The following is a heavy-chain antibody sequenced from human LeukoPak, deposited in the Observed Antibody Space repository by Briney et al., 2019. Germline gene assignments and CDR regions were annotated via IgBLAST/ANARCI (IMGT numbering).Heavy chain of an antibody. D-gene: IGHD3-10*01. V-gene: IGHV1-18*01. CDR1: GYTSTSYG. CDR3: ARSQRGFRGINWFDP. J-gene: IGHJ5*02. CDR2: ISAYNGNT. Sequence: GASVKVSCKASGYTSTSYGISWVRQAPGQGLEWMGWISAYNGNTNYAQKLQGRVTMTTDTSTSTAYMELRSLRSDDTAVYYCARSQRGFRGINWFDPWGQGTLVTVSS.